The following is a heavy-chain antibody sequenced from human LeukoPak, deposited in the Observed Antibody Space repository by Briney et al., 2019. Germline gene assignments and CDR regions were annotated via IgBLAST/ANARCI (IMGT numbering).Heavy chain of an antibody. D-gene: IGHD3-10*01. Sequence: SETLSLTCTVSGGSISSYYWSWIRQPPGKRLEWIGYIYYSGSTNYNPSLKSRVTISVDTSKNQFSLKLSSVTAADTAVYYCARCRFQSTYWYFDLWGRGTLVTVSS. J-gene: IGHJ2*01. CDR3: ARCRFQSTYWYFDL. V-gene: IGHV4-59*08. CDR1: GGSISSYY. CDR2: IYYSGST.